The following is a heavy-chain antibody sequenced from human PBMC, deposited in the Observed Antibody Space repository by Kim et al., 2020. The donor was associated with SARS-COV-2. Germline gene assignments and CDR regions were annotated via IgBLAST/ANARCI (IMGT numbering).Heavy chain of an antibody. CDR3: ARNMLSGFEAGTRGGYDY. Sequence: SETLSLTCTVSGGSISSYYWSWIRQPPGKGLEWIGYIYYRGSTNYNPSLKSRVTISVDTSKNQFSLKLSSVTAADTAVYYCARNMLSGFEAGTRGGYDYWGQGTLVTVSS. D-gene: IGHD6-19*01. J-gene: IGHJ4*02. CDR1: GGSISSYY. V-gene: IGHV4-59*13. CDR2: IYYRGST.